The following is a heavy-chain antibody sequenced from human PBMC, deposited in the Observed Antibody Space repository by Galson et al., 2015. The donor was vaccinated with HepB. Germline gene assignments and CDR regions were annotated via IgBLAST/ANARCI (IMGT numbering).Heavy chain of an antibody. Sequence: LSLTCTASGDSISSGDHYWSWIRQSPGRGLEWIGHIFASGSTFYTPSLKRRISMSVDSSRNQFSLRLHSVTAADTAVYFCARDRADYFDYWGLGTLVTVSS. CDR1: GDSISSGDHY. CDR2: IFASGST. CDR3: ARDRADYFDY. V-gene: IGHV4-30-4*01. J-gene: IGHJ4*02.